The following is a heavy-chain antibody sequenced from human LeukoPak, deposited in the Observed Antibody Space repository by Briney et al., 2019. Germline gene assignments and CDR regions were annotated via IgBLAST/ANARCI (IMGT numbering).Heavy chain of an antibody. CDR1: GGSISSYY. D-gene: IGHD1-14*01. CDR2: IYYSGST. CDR3: ARRNLLADFDY. V-gene: IGHV4-59*01. Sequence: SETLSLTCTVSGGSISSYYWSWIRQPPGEGLEWIGYIYYSGSTNYNPSLKSRVTISVDTSKNQFSLKLSSVTAADTAVYYCARRNLLADFDYWGQGTLVTVSS. J-gene: IGHJ4*02.